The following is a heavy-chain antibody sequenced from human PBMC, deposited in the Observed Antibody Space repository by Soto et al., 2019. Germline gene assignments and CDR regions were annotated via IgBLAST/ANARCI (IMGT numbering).Heavy chain of an antibody. CDR2: ISSNGGST. J-gene: IGHJ4*02. CDR3: VKTLKYSYGLPH. V-gene: IGHV3-64D*06. Sequence: GSLRLSCSASGFTFSSYAMHWVRQAPGKGLEYVSAISSNGGSTYYADSVKGRFTISRDNSKNTLYLQMSSLRAEDTAVYYCVKTLKYSYGLPHWGQXSLVTVSS. CDR1: GFTFSSYA. D-gene: IGHD5-18*01.